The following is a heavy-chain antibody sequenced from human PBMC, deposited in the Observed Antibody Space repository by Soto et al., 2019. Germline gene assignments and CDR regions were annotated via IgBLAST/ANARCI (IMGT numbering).Heavy chain of an antibody. CDR2: ISSSVSYT. CDR3: AKASGRVTKRFDS. CDR1: GFTFSDYY. J-gene: IGHJ4*02. D-gene: IGHD4-17*01. Sequence: QVQVVESGGSLVKPGGSLRLSCAASGFTFSDYYMTWIRQAPGKGLEWVSYISSSVSYTNYADSVRGRFTISRDNAKNSVYLQMNSLGAEDTAVYYCAKASGRVTKRFDSWGQGTLVTVSS. V-gene: IGHV3-11*06.